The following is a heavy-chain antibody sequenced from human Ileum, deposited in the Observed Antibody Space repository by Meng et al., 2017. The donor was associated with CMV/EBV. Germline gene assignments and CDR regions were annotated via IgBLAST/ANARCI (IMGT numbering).Heavy chain of an antibody. D-gene: IGHD2-2*01. CDR2: ISSSSSTI. V-gene: IGHV3-48*04. Sequence: GESLKISCAASAFTSSSYSMNWVRQAPGKGLEWVSYISSSSSTIYYAESVKGRFTISRDNAKNSLYLQMNSLRAEDTAVYYCAREVVPAAIDYYYGMDVWGQGTTVTVSS. J-gene: IGHJ6*02. CDR1: AFTSSSYS. CDR3: AREVVPAAIDYYYGMDV.